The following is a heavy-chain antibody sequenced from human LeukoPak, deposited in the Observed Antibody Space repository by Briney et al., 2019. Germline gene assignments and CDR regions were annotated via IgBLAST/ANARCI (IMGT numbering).Heavy chain of an antibody. CDR3: ARQKHFDY. Sequence: SETLSLTCAVYGGSFSGYYWSWIRQPPGKGLEWIGVINHSGSTNTNQSLKSRVTISVDTSKNQFSLKLSSVTAADTAVYYCARQKHFDYWGQGTLVTVSS. V-gene: IGHV4-34*01. CDR2: INHSGST. J-gene: IGHJ4*02. CDR1: GGSFSGYY.